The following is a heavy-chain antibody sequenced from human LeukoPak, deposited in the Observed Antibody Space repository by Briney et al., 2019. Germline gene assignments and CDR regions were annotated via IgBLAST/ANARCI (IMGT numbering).Heavy chain of an antibody. CDR1: GGSISSYY. CDR3: ARSDGYGLVDI. J-gene: IGHJ3*02. CDR2: IYYSGST. Sequence: SETLSLTCTVSGGSISSYYWSWIRQPPGKGLEWIGYIYYSGSTNYNPSLKTRVTISVDTSKNQFSLKLTSVTAADTAVYYCARSDGYGLVDIWGQGTMVTVSS. D-gene: IGHD3-10*01. V-gene: IGHV4-59*01.